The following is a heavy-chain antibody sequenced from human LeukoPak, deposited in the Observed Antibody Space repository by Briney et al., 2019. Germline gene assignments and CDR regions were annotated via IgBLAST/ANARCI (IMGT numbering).Heavy chain of an antibody. D-gene: IGHD3-9*01. J-gene: IGHJ6*03. V-gene: IGHV3-23*01. CDR3: ARDGAYDILAGYLYYYYMDV. CDR1: RFTFSSYA. CDR2: ITGSGDST. Sequence: GGSLRLSCAASRFTFSSYAMSWIRQAPGKGLEWVSAITGSGDSTYYADSVKGRFTISRDNSKNTLYLQMNSLRAEDTAVYYCARDGAYDILAGYLYYYYMDVWGKGTTVTISS.